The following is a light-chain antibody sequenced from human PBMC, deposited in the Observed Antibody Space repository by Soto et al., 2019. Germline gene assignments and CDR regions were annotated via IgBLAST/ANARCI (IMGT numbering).Light chain of an antibody. CDR3: ASWDGSRNNVL. V-gene: IGLV1-44*01. CDR2: GDN. J-gene: IGLJ2*01. Sequence: QSVLTQPPSASGIPGQRVTISCSGGGSSIGTNTVNWYRQLPGTAPKLVIFGDNQRPSGVPDRFSGSKSGTSASRAISGLQSEDEADYYCASWDGSRNNVLFGGGTKLTVL. CDR1: GSSIGTNT.